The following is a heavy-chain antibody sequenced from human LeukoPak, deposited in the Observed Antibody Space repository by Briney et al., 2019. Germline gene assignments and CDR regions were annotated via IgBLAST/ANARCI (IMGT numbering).Heavy chain of an antibody. V-gene: IGHV1-2*06. J-gene: IGHJ4*02. Sequence: ASVKVSCKASGYTFTGYYMHWVRQAPGQGLEWVGRINPNSGGTNYAQNFQGRVTMTRDTSTITAYMELSRLRSDDTAVYYCARLEMATMTVDYWGQGTLVTVSS. CDR3: ARLEMATMTVDY. D-gene: IGHD5-24*01. CDR1: GYTFTGYY. CDR2: INPNSGGT.